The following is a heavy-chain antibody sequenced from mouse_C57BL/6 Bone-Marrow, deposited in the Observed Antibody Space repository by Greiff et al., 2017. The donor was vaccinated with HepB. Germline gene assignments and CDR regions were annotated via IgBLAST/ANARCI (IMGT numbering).Heavy chain of an antibody. D-gene: IGHD1-1*01. CDR2: IYYSGTI. CDR3: ARYYYGSSSYYFDY. CDR1: GISITTGNYR. Sequence: DVQLQESGPGLVKPSQPVFLTCTVTGISITTGNYRWSWLRQFPGNKLEWIGYIYYSGTITYNPSLTSRTTITRNTPKNQFFLEMNSLTAEDTATYYCARYYYGSSSYYFDYWGQGTTLTVSS. V-gene: IGHV3-5*01. J-gene: IGHJ2*01.